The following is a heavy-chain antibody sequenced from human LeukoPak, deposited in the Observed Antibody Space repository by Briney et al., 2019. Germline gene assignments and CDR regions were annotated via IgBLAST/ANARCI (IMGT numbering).Heavy chain of an antibody. V-gene: IGHV4-39*07. Sequence: SETLSLTCTVSGGSISSSSYYWGWIRQPPGKGLEWIGSIYYSGSTYYNPSLKSRVTISVDTSKNQFSLKLSSVTAADTAVYYCSGGYLDSGVFDYWGQGTLVTVSS. D-gene: IGHD3-10*01. CDR2: IYYSGST. CDR3: SGGYLDSGVFDY. J-gene: IGHJ4*02. CDR1: GGSISSSSYY.